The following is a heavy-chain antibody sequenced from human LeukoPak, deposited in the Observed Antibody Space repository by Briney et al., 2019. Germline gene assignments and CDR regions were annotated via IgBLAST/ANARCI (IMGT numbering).Heavy chain of an antibody. CDR3: ARGSVAARLAGGDAFDI. CDR2: ISSSSSTI. V-gene: IGHV3-48*01. CDR1: GLTISSYS. J-gene: IGHJ3*02. D-gene: IGHD6-6*01. Sequence: GGSLRLSCAASGLTISSYSMNWVRQAPGKGLQWVSYISSSSSTIYYADSVKGRFTISRDNAKNSLYLQMNSLRAEDTAVYYCARGSVAARLAGGDAFDIWGQGTMVTVSS.